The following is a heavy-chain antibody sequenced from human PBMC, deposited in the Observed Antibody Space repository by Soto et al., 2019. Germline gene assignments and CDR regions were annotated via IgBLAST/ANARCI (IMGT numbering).Heavy chain of an antibody. D-gene: IGHD3-3*01. CDR1: GFTFDDYA. CDR2: ISWNSGSI. J-gene: IGHJ4*02. CDR3: AKCRYYDFWSGYYDY. Sequence: EVQLVESGGGLEQPGRSLRLSCAASGFTFDDYAMHWVRQAPGKGLEWVSGISWNSGSIGYADSVKGRFTISRDNAKNSLYLQMNSLRPEDTALYYCAKCRYYDFWSGYYDYWGQGTLVTVSS. V-gene: IGHV3-9*01.